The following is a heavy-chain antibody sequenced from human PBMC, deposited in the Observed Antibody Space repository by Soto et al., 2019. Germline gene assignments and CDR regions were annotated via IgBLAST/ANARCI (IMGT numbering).Heavy chain of an antibody. Sequence: PGESLKISCKGSGYSFTSYWISWVRQMPGKVLEWMGRIDPSDSYTNYSPSFQGHVTISADKSISTAYLQWSSLKASDTAMYYCARNIVVVPAAIRNYYYGMDVWGQGXTVTV. J-gene: IGHJ6*02. CDR1: GYSFTSYW. CDR3: ARNIVVVPAAIRNYYYGMDV. V-gene: IGHV5-10-1*01. D-gene: IGHD2-2*02. CDR2: IDPSDSYT.